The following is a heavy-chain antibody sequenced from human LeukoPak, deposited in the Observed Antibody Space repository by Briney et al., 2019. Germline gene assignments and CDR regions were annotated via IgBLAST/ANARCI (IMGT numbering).Heavy chain of an antibody. CDR3: AKDTRTVFGVASHYFDY. CDR1: GFTFSSYA. CDR2: ISGSGGST. D-gene: IGHD3-3*01. V-gene: IGHV3-23*01. J-gene: IGHJ4*02. Sequence: QTGGSLRLSCAASGFTFSSYAMSWVRQAPGKGLEWVSAISGSGGSTYYADSVKGRFTISRDNSKNTPYLQMNSLRAEDTAVYYCAKDTRTVFGVASHYFDYWGQGTLVTVSS.